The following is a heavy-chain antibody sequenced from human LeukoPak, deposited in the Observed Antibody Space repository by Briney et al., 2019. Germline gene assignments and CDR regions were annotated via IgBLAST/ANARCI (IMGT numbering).Heavy chain of an antibody. CDR3: ARGYFYDSSVGY. CDR2: IYSGGST. D-gene: IGHD3-22*01. V-gene: IGHV3-66*01. CDR1: GFTVSSNY. Sequence: GGSLRLSCAASGFTVSSNYMTWVRQAPGKGLEWVSVIYSGGSTYYADSVKGRFTISRDNSKHTVYLQMNSLRAEDTAVYYCARGYFYDSSVGYWGQGTLVIVSS. J-gene: IGHJ4*02.